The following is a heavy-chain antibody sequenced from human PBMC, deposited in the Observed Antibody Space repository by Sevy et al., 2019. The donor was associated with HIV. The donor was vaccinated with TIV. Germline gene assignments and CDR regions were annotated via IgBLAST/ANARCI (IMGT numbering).Heavy chain of an antibody. CDR3: AKGDRTFYGMDV. J-gene: IGHJ6*02. D-gene: IGHD3-22*01. V-gene: IGHV3-23*01. CDR2: ISGSAGST. CDR1: GFTFSRYA. Sequence: GGSLRLSCVASGFTFSRYAMNWVRQAPGKGLEWVSAISGSAGSTYYADSVEGRFTISRDNSKNTLFLQMNSLGVEDTALYYCAKGDRTFYGMDVWGQGTTVTSP.